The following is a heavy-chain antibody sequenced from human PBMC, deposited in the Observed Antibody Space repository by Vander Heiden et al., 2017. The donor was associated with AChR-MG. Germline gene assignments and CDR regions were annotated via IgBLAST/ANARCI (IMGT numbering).Heavy chain of an antibody. D-gene: IGHD6-13*01. CDR1: GGTFSSYA. V-gene: IGHV1-69*01. CDR2: IIPIFVTA. CDR3: ASGGIAAAGTPQFDY. Sequence: QVQLVQSGAEVKKPGSSVKVSCTASGGTFSSYAISWVRQAPGQGLEWMGGIIPIFVTANYAQKFQGRVTITADESTSTAYMELSSLRSEDTAVYYCASGGIAAAGTPQFDYWGQGTLVTVSS. J-gene: IGHJ4*02.